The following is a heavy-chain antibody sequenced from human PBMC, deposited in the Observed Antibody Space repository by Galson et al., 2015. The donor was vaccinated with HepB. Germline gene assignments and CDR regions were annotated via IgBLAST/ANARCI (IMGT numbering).Heavy chain of an antibody. Sequence: SLRLSCAVSGFTVSTNYMTWVRQTPGKGLECVSVIYSDDRGGSTYYADSVKGRFSISRDKSAVYLQMNSLRVEDTAVYYCVRSQDPQFWKYDYWGQGTLVTVSS. CDR1: GFTVSTNY. V-gene: IGHV3-66*01. D-gene: IGHD1-1*01. CDR3: VRSQDPQFWKYDY. J-gene: IGHJ4*02. CDR2: IYSDDRGGST.